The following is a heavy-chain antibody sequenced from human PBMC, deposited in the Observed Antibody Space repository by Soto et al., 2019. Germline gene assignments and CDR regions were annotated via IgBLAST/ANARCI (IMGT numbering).Heavy chain of an antibody. D-gene: IGHD2-8*01. J-gene: IGHJ6*02. CDR1: GFTFSSYA. CDR2: ISGSGGST. CDR3: AKVSPPPPIVLMVYARGVDGMDV. V-gene: IGHV3-23*01. Sequence: GGSLRLSCAASGFTFSSYAMSWVRQAPGKGLEWVSAISGSGGSTYYADSVKGRFTISRGNSKNTLYLQMNSLRAEDTAVYYCAKVSPPPPIVLMVYARGVDGMDVWGQGTTVTVSS.